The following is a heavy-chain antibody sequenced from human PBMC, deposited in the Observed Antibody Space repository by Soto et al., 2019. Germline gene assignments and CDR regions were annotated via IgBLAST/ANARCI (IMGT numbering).Heavy chain of an antibody. CDR3: ARSTWNYYHY. CDR1: GGSISSYY. Sequence: PSETLSLTCTVSGGSISSYYWSWIRQPPGKGLEWIGYIYYSGSTNYNPSLKSRVTISVDTSKNQFSLKLNSVTAADTAVYYCARSTWNYYHYWGQGTLVTVSS. CDR2: IYYSGST. D-gene: IGHD1-7*01. J-gene: IGHJ4*02. V-gene: IGHV4-59*01.